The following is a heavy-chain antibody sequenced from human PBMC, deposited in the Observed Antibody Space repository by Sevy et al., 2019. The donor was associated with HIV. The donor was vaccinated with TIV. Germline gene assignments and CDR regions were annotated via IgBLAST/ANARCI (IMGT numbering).Heavy chain of an antibody. V-gene: IGHV4-59*01. CDR1: GGSITNDN. D-gene: IGHD2-21*01. Sequence: SETLSLTCTVSGGSITNDNWIWVRQPPNKGLEWVGYISYTGSTSYNPSLKSRVTISVDTSKNELSLKLTSVTDVDTAIYYCARQVKSLKICDVVVPYGMDVWGQGTTVTVSS. J-gene: IGHJ6*02. CDR3: ARQVKSLKICDVVVPYGMDV. CDR2: ISYTGST.